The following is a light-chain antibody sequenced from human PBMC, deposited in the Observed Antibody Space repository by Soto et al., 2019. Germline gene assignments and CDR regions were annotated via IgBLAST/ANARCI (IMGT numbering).Light chain of an antibody. J-gene: IGLJ1*01. V-gene: IGLV2-14*01. CDR3: SSYTSSSTLG. Sequence: QSVLTQPASVSGSPGQSITISCTGTSSDVGGYNYVSWYQQHPGKAPKLMIYDVSNRPSGVSNRFSGSKSGNTASLTISGLQAEDEADYYYSSYTSSSTLGFGTGTKLTVL. CDR2: DVS. CDR1: SSDVGGYNY.